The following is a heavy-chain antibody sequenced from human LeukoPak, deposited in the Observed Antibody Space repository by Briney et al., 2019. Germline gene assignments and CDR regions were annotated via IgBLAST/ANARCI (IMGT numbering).Heavy chain of an antibody. CDR3: ARGPKRGFDY. V-gene: IGHV4-30-2*01. J-gene: IGHJ4*02. CDR2: IYHSGST. Sequence: SQTLSLTCAVSGGSISSGGYSWSWIRQPPGKGLEWIGYIYHSGSTYYNPSLKSRVTISVDRSKNQSSLKLSSVTAADTAVYYCARGPKRGFDYWGQGTLVTVSS. D-gene: IGHD3-10*01. CDR1: GGSISSGGYS.